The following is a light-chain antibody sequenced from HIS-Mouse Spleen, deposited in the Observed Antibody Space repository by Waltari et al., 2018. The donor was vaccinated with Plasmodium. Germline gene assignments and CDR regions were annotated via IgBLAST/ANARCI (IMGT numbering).Light chain of an antibody. CDR3: QQYDNLPIT. Sequence: DIQMTQSPSSLSASVGDRVTLTCQASQDISNYLHWYHQKPGKAPKLLIYDASNLETGVPSRFSGSGSGTDFTFTISSLQPEDIATYYCQQYDNLPITFGQGTRLEIK. CDR1: QDISNY. CDR2: DAS. V-gene: IGKV1-33*01. J-gene: IGKJ5*01.